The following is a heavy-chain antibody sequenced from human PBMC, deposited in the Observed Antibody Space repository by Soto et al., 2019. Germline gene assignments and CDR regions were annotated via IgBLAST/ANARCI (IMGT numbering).Heavy chain of an antibody. Sequence: QVQLVESGGGLVKPGGSLRLSCAASGFTFSNYYMTWIRQAPGKGLECLSYISSREVTVYYADSVKGRFTNSRDNTKNSLYLQMTTLRDEDTAVYYCARVSASGWHVNGRDYFDSWGQGTLVTVSS. CDR3: ARVSASGWHVNGRDYFDS. V-gene: IGHV3-11*01. J-gene: IGHJ4*02. D-gene: IGHD6-19*01. CDR1: GFTFSNYY. CDR2: ISSREVTV.